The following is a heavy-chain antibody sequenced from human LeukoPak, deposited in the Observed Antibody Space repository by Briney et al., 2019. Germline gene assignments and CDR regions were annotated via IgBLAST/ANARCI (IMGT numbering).Heavy chain of an antibody. Sequence: PGGSLRLSCAASGFTFSSYSMNWVRQAPGKGLEWVSYISSSSSTIYYADSVKGRFTISRDNAKNSLYLQMNSLRAEDTAVYYCARDPLYSSSSGWFDPWGQGTLVTVSS. CDR2: ISSSSSTI. CDR3: ARDPLYSSSSGWFDP. V-gene: IGHV3-48*01. CDR1: GFTFSSYS. D-gene: IGHD6-6*01. J-gene: IGHJ5*02.